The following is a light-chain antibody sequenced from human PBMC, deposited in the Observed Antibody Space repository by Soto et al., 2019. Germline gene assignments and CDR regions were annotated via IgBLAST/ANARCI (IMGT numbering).Light chain of an antibody. CDR3: CSYVGSSTYV. V-gene: IGLV2-23*01. CDR2: EGS. CDR1: SSDVGSYNL. J-gene: IGLJ1*01. Sequence: QSVLTQPASVSGSPGQSITISCTGTSSDVGSYNLVSWYQQHPGKAPKLMIYEGSKRTSGVSNRFSGSKSSNTASLTISGLQAEDEADYYCCSYVGSSTYVFGTGTKVTVL.